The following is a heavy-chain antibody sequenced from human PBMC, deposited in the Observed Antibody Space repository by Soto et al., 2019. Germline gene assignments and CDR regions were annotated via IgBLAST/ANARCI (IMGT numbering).Heavy chain of an antibody. CDR2: IYYSGST. CDR3: ASHVDPQPLIWFGESNYGMDV. V-gene: IGHV4-59*08. Sequence: SETLSLTCTVSGGSISSYYWSWIRQPPGKGLEWIGYIYYSGSTNYNPSLKSLVTISVDTSTNQFSLMLSSVTAADTAVYYCASHVDPQPLIWFGESNYGMDVWGQGTTVTVSS. J-gene: IGHJ6*02. D-gene: IGHD3-10*01. CDR1: GGSISSYY.